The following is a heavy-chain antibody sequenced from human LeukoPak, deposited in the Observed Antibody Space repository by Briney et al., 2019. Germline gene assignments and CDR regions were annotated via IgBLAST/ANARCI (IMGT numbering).Heavy chain of an antibody. CDR1: GYSISSGYY. J-gene: IGHJ5*02. CDR2: IYHSGST. Sequence: SETLSLTCAVSGYSISSGYYWGWIRQPPGKGLEWIGSIYHSGSTYYNPSLKSRVTISVDTSKNQFSLKLSSVTAADTAVYYCVVQLLPSWFDPWGQGTLVTVSS. D-gene: IGHD2-15*01. CDR3: VVQLLPSWFDP. V-gene: IGHV4-38-2*01.